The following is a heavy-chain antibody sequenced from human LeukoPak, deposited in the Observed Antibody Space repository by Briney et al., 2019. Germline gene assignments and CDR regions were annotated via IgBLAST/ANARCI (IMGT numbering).Heavy chain of an antibody. CDR2: ISSSSYI. CDR1: GFTFSSYS. Sequence: GGSLRLSFAASGFTFSSYSMNWVRQAPGKGLEWVSSISSSSYIYYADSVKGRFTISRDNAKNSLYLQMNSLRAEDTAVYCCARATHSRYGGNENDYWGQGTLVTVFS. J-gene: IGHJ4*02. D-gene: IGHD4-23*01. CDR3: ARATHSRYGGNENDY. V-gene: IGHV3-21*01.